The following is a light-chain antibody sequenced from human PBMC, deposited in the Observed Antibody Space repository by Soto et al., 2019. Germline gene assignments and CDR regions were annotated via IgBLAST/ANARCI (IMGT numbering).Light chain of an antibody. J-gene: IGLJ2*01. Sequence: SYELTQPVSVSVALGQTARFTCGGSNIESTNVHWYQQKPGQAPVLVIYRNFNRPSGIPERFSGSTSGNTATLTISRAQAGDEADYYCQVWDCSTAHVVFGGGTKVTVL. V-gene: IGLV3-9*01. CDR3: QVWDCSTAHVV. CDR2: RNF. CDR1: NIESTN.